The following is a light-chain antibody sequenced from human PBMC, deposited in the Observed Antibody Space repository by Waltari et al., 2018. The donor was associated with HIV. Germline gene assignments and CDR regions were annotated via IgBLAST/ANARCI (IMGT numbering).Light chain of an antibody. V-gene: IGLV2-23*01. CDR1: SSDVGSYNL. CDR2: EGI. J-gene: IGLJ3*02. CDR3: CSYAGSSNWV. Sequence: QSALTQPASVSGSPGQSITISCTGSSSDVGSYNLVSWYQPHPGKAPKLMIYEGIKRPSGVSNRFSGSKSGNTASLTISGLQAEDEADYYCCSYAGSSNWVFGGGTKVTVL.